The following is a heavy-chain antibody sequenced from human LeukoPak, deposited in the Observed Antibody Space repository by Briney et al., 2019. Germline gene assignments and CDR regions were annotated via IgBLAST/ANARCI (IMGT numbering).Heavy chain of an antibody. D-gene: IGHD2-15*01. V-gene: IGHV4-61*02. J-gene: IGHJ4*02. CDR2: INTSGST. CDR1: GGSISSGSYY. CDR3: ARSVGYFDY. Sequence: SETLSLTCTVSGGSISSGSYYWSWIRQPAGKGLEWIGRINTSGSTNYNPSLKSRVTISVDTSKNQFSLKLSSVTAADTAVYYCARSVGYFDYWGQGTLVTVSS.